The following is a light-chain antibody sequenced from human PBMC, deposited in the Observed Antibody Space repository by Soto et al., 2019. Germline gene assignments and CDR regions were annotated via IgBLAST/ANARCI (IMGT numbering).Light chain of an antibody. V-gene: IGKV3-15*01. CDR1: QSISDT. J-gene: IGKJ4*01. CDR3: QQRSKWPVT. Sequence: ETVMTQSPATLSVSPGGRATLSCRASQSISDTLAWYQHKPGQAPRLLIYGASARATGFPARFSGSGSGTDFTLTISSLEAEDFALYYCQQRSKWPVTFGGGTKVDIK. CDR2: GAS.